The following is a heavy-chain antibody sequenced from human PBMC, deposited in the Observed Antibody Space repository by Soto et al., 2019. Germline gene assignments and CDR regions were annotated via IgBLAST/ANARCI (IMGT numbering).Heavy chain of an antibody. CDR1: GGSISSSSYY. CDR3: ARDSVRGLPQRHIDY. V-gene: IGHV4-39*07. Sequence: SETLSLTCTVSGGSISSSSYYWGWIRQPPGKGLEWIGSIYYSGSTYYNPSLKSRVTISVDTSKNQFSLKLSSVIAADTAVYYCARDSVRGLPQRHIDYWGQGTLVTVST. J-gene: IGHJ4*02. CDR2: IYYSGST. D-gene: IGHD4-17*01.